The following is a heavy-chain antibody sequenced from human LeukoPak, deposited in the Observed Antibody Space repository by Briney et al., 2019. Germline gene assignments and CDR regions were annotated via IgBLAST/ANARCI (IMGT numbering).Heavy chain of an antibody. CDR1: GGSISSGSYY. V-gene: IGHV4-61*01. J-gene: IGHJ5*02. D-gene: IGHD1-26*01. CDR3: ARGGNYWPQWWFDP. CDR2: IYYTGST. Sequence: SETLSLTCTVSGGSISSGSYYWGWIRQPPGKGLEWIGYIYYTGSTSYNPSLKSRVTMSLDASKNQFSLELNSVTPADTAVYYCARGGNYWPQWWFDPWGRGTLVSVSS.